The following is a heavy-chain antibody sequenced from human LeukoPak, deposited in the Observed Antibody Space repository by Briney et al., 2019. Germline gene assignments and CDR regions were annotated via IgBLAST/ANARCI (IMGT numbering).Heavy chain of an antibody. J-gene: IGHJ4*02. V-gene: IGHV1-2*02. CDR2: INPNSGGT. Sequence: GASVKVSCKASGNTFTGYYLHWVRQAPGQGLEWMGWINPNSGGTNYAQKFQGRVTMTRDTSISTAYMELSRLRSDDTAVYYCARAFRVAAAGTWGYWGQGTLVTVST. CDR1: GNTFTGYY. D-gene: IGHD6-13*01. CDR3: ARAFRVAAAGTWGY.